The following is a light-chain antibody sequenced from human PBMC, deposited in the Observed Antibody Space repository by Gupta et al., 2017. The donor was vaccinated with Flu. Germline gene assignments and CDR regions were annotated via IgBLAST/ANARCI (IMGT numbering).Light chain of an antibody. V-gene: IGLV1-51*01. CDR3: GSWDSSRSAVV. J-gene: IGLJ2*01. CDR1: SSNIGKNY. CDR2: DNN. Sequence: KVTISCSGSSSNIGKNYVSWYQQLPGTAPKLLIYDNNNRPSGIPDRFSGSKSGTSATLGITGLQTGDEADYYCGSWDSSRSAVVFGGGTKVTVL.